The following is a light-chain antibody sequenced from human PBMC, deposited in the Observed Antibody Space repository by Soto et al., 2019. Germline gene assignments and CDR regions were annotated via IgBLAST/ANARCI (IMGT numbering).Light chain of an antibody. Sequence: DIQMTHSPSTLSASVGNRVTITCRASQSISSWLAWYQQKPGKAPKLLIYDASRFESGVPSRFSGSGSGTEFTLTISSLQPDDFATYYCQQYNSYWTFVQGTKVDI. CDR3: QQYNSYWT. J-gene: IGKJ1*01. CDR1: QSISSW. V-gene: IGKV1-5*01. CDR2: DAS.